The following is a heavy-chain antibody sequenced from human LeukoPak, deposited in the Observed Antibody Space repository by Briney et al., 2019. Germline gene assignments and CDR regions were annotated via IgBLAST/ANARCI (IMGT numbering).Heavy chain of an antibody. Sequence: GGSLRLSCAASGFTFSSYAMHWVRQAPGKGLEWVTVISYDGSNEYYADSVKGRITISRDNSKDTLYLQMNSLRAEDTAVYYCASGGDTDSRYFKYRGQGTLVTVSS. CDR2: ISYDGSNE. CDR1: GFTFSSYA. CDR3: ASGGDTDSRYFKY. V-gene: IGHV3-30-3*01. J-gene: IGHJ1*01. D-gene: IGHD3-22*01.